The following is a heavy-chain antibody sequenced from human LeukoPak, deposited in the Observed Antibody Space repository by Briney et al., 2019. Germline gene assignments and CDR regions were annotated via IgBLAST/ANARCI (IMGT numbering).Heavy chain of an antibody. D-gene: IGHD2-15*01. CDR2: ISHDSGVR. V-gene: IGHV3-48*01. J-gene: IGHJ4*02. CDR1: GFTFSSYA. Sequence: PGGSLRLSCAASGFTFSSYAMHWVRQAPGKGLEWISYISHDSGVRYYADSVRGRFTISRDNAKNSLHLQMHSLRAEDTAVYYCVRDNPRCCGVVPANIDDYWGQGTLVTVSS. CDR3: VRDNPRCCGVVPANIDDY.